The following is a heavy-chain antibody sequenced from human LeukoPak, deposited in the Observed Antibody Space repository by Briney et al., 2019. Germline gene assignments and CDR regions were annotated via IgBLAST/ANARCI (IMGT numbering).Heavy chain of an antibody. V-gene: IGHV1-18*01. CDR3: ARDNTWYFDL. CDR1: GYTFSSYA. CDR2: ISPYNGNT. D-gene: IGHD2/OR15-2a*01. Sequence: ASVTVSCKASGYTFSSYAISWVRQAPGQGLEWMGWISPYNGNTNSAQRFQGRVTMTTDTSTSAAYMELTSLRPDDTAVYYCARDNTWYFDLWGRGTLVTVSS. J-gene: IGHJ2*01.